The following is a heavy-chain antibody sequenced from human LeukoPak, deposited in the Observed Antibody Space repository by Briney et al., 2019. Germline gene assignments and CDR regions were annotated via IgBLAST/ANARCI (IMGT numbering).Heavy chain of an antibody. CDR2: INPTGKSA. CDR3: ARSRLEGGTLAADY. CDR1: GYTFTTYY. Sequence: ASVKVSCKAFGYTFTTYYMHWVPQAPGQGLEWIGVINPTGKSATYAQKFKGRVTMTRDSSTSIVYMEVSSLRSDDTAVYYCARSRLEGGTLAADYWGQGTLVTVSS. D-gene: IGHD1-26*01. J-gene: IGHJ4*02. V-gene: IGHV1-46*01.